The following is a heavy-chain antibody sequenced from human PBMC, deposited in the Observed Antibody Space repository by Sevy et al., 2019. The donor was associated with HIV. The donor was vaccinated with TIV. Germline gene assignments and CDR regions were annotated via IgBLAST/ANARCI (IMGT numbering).Heavy chain of an antibody. D-gene: IGHD1-7*01. V-gene: IGHV3-66*01. CDR1: GFAVTTYY. CDR3: VRAPPYNWNSKDFDY. J-gene: IGHJ4*02. CDR2: IYSSDAT. Sequence: GGSLRLSCGASGFAVTTYYMSWVRQAPGRGLEWVSVIYSSDATYYADSVKGRFTISRDNSRNTLYLQMSSLRAEDTAIYYCVRAPPYNWNSKDFDYWGQGTLVTVSS.